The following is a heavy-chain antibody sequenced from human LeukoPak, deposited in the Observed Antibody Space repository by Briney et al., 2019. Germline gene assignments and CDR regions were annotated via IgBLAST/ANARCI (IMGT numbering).Heavy chain of an antibody. Sequence: SETLSLTCTVSGGSISSSSYYWGWIRQPPGKGLEWIGSIYYSGSTYYNPSLKSRVTISVDTSKNQFSLKLSSVTAADTAVYYCARHRDYGDYEGVDYWGQGTLVTVSS. J-gene: IGHJ4*02. V-gene: IGHV4-39*07. CDR1: GGSISSSSYY. CDR2: IYYSGST. D-gene: IGHD4-17*01. CDR3: ARHRDYGDYEGVDY.